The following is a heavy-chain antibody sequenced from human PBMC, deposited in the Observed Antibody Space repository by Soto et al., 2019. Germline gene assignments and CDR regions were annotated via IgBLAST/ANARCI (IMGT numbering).Heavy chain of an antibody. CDR3: ARYIFGVLMEYYYYMDV. V-gene: IGHV1-69*02. D-gene: IGHD3-3*02. CDR1: GGPFSNIS. CDR2: VIPILGIV. J-gene: IGHJ6*03. Sequence: QVQLVQSGAEVKKPGSSVRVSCKASGGPFSNISLSWVRQAPGQGLEWMGRVIPILGIVNFAQKFQGRVTITADKSTSTSCLELSSLRSEDTAIYYCARYIFGVLMEYYYYMDVWGKGTTVTVSS.